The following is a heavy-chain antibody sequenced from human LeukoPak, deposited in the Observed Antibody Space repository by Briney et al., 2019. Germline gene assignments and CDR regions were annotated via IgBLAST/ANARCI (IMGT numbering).Heavy chain of an antibody. V-gene: IGHV4-59*01. CDR3: ARGGRDGYNVFDH. Sequence: SETLSLTCSVSGGPISSCYWSWIRQPPGKGLEWIGYIYNSGSTNYNSSLKGRVTISVDTSKSQFFLKLSSVTAADTAVYFCARGGRDGYNVFDHWGQGTLVTVSS. D-gene: IGHD5-24*01. CDR1: GGPISSCY. CDR2: IYNSGST. J-gene: IGHJ4*02.